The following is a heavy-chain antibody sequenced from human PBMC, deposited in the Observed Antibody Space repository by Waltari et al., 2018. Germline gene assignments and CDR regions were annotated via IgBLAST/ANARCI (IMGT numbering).Heavy chain of an antibody. CDR2: RSKDGSNR. J-gene: IGHJ4*02. CDR1: GFTLSSYA. Sequence: QVQLVESGGGVVQSGRSLRLSCEASGFTLSSYAMHWFRQAPGKGLEWVAVRSKDGSNRTYAGSVKGRFILSRGDSKNLLFLQMDSLGPEDTAVYYCARDPATYYYGSGTYGDYWGQGSLVTVSS. D-gene: IGHD3-10*01. CDR3: ARDPATYYYGSGTYGDY. V-gene: IGHV3-30*04.